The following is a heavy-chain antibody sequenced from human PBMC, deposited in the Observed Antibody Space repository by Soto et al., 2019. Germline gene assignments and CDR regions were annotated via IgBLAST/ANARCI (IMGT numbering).Heavy chain of an antibody. V-gene: IGHV4-34*01. D-gene: IGHD6-19*01. CDR1: GGSFSGYY. CDR3: ARGPIAVAGTPLHY. CDR2: INHSGST. Sequence: SENLSLPCAVYGGSFSGYYWSWIRQPPGKGLEWIGEINHSGSTNYNPSLKSRVTISVDTSKNQFSLKLSSVTAADTAVYYCARGPIAVAGTPLHYWGQGDRVTVAS. J-gene: IGHJ4*02.